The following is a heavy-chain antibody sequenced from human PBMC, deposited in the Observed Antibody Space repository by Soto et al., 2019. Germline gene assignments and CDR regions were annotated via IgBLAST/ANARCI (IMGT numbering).Heavy chain of an antibody. V-gene: IGHV3-9*01. D-gene: IGHD4-17*01. J-gene: IGHJ4*02. CDR3: AKSPSYYGDFDY. CDR2: ISWNSGSI. CDR1: GGTCVDYA. Sequence: SLRHSCAASGGTCVDYAMRWVRQAPGKGLEWVSGISWNSGSIGYADSVKGRFTISRDNAKNSLYLQMNSLRAEDTALYYCAKSPSYYGDFDYWGQGTLVTVSS.